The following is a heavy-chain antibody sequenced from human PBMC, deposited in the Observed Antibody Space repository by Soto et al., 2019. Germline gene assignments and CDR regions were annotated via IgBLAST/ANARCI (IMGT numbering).Heavy chain of an antibody. CDR1: GFTFSNAW. V-gene: IGHV3-15*07. D-gene: IGHD3-22*01. CDR3: TTDSYITSIIVRFDY. J-gene: IGHJ4*02. CDR2: VKSKNDGGTT. Sequence: GGSLRLSCAASGFTFSNAWINWVRQAPGKGLEWVGRVKSKNDGGTTDFAAPVKGRFAISRDDSKNMVYLEMNSLQTEDTAIYYCTTDSYITSIIVRFDYWRQGTLVTVSS.